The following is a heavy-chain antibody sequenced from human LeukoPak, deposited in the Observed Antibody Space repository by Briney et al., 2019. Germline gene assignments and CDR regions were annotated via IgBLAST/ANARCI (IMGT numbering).Heavy chain of an antibody. CDR1: GFTFDDYA. V-gene: IGHV3-9*01. D-gene: IGHD1-26*01. CDR2: ISWNSGSI. CDR3: ARDPGATPRPTDY. J-gene: IGHJ4*02. Sequence: GGSLRLSCAASGFTFDDYAMHWVRQAPGKGLEWVSGISWNSGSIGYADSVKGRFTISRDNAKNSLYLQMNSLRAEDTAVYYCARDPGATPRPTDYWGQGTLVTVSS.